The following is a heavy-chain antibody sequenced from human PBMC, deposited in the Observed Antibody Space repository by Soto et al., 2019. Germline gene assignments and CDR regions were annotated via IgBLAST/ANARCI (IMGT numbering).Heavy chain of an antibody. V-gene: IGHV3-23*01. CDR3: AKDRKSGSGWYWDY. Sequence: EVQVLESGGGLVQPGGSLRLSCAVSGFTFSSYAMSWVRQAPGTGLEWVSGISGSGGSTYSADSVKGRFTSSRDNSRNTLFLQMNSLRPEDTAVYYCAKDRKSGSGWYWDYWGQGTLVTVSS. D-gene: IGHD6-19*01. J-gene: IGHJ4*02. CDR1: GFTFSSYA. CDR2: ISGSGGST.